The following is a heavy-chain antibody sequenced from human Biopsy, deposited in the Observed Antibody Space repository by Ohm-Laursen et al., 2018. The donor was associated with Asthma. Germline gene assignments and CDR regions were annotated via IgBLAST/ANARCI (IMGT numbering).Heavy chain of an antibody. Sequence: SVKVSCKAPGGTFSNFAISWGRQAPGQGLEGLGGIMTFFGTTTYAQKCQGRVTVTADESTSTAYMEVTSLRSEDTAIYYCARCQVGYSSGWSLLLKKIYYSGMDVWGQGTAVTVSS. J-gene: IGHJ6*02. D-gene: IGHD6-19*01. V-gene: IGHV1-69*13. CDR2: IMTFFGTT. CDR3: ARCQVGYSSGWSLLLKKIYYSGMDV. CDR1: GGTFSNFA.